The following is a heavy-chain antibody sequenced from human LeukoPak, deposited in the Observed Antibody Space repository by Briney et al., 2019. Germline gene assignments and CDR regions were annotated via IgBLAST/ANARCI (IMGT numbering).Heavy chain of an antibody. CDR1: GFTFSSYS. J-gene: IGHJ4*02. Sequence: GGSLRLSCAASGFTFSSYSMNWVRQAPGKGLEWVSSISSSSSYIYYADSVKGRFTISRDNAKNSLYLRMNSLRAEDTAVYYCARDGYDVDTAMVVPFDYWGQGTLVTVSS. D-gene: IGHD5-18*01. CDR2: ISSSSSYI. V-gene: IGHV3-21*01. CDR3: ARDGYDVDTAMVVPFDY.